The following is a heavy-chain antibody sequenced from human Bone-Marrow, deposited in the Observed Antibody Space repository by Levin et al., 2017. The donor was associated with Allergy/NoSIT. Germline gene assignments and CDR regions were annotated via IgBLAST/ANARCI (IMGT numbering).Heavy chain of an antibody. D-gene: IGHD3-3*01. CDR1: GGSISSSSYY. CDR2: IYYSGST. J-gene: IGHJ4*02. CDR3: ARHYARFLEWYPDY. V-gene: IGHV4-39*07. Sequence: PSETLSLTCTVSGGSISSSSYYWGWIRQPPGTGLEWIGSIYYSGSTYYNPSLKSRVTISVDTSKNQFSLKLSSVTAADTAVYYCARHYARFLEWYPDYWGQGTLVTVSS.